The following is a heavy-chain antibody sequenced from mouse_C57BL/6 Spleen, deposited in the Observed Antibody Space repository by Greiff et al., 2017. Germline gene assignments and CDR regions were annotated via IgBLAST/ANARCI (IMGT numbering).Heavy chain of an antibody. J-gene: IGHJ2*01. CDR1: GYAFSSYW. V-gene: IGHV1-80*01. Sequence: VQLQQSGAELVKPGASVKISCKASGYAFSSYWMNWVKQRPGKGLEWIGQIYPGDGDTNYNGKFKGKATLTADKSSSTAYMQLSSLTSEDSAVYFCARSGTTVVATGFDYWGQGTTLTVSS. CDR3: ARSGTTVVATGFDY. D-gene: IGHD1-1*01. CDR2: IYPGDGDT.